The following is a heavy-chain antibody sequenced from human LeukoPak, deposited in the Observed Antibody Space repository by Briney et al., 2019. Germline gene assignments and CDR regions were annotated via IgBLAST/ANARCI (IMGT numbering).Heavy chain of an antibody. V-gene: IGHV4-59*08. D-gene: IGHD6-19*01. CDR2: IYYSRST. CDR1: DGSISNYY. CDR3: ARHQWLVPRFDY. Sequence: SETLSLTCTVSDGSISNYYWSWLRQPPGKGLDWIGYIYYSRSTNYNPSLKRRVTISINTSKNQFSLKLSSVTAADTAVYYCARHQWLVPRFDYWGQGTLVTVSS. J-gene: IGHJ4*02.